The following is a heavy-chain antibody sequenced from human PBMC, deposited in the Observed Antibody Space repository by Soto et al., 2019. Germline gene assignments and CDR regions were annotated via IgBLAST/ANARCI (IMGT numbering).Heavy chain of an antibody. CDR2: IYYSGST. CDR3: ARRTNSSSWSFDY. D-gene: IGHD6-13*01. CDR1: GGSISSYY. V-gene: IGHV4-59*08. J-gene: IGHJ4*02. Sequence: SETLSLTCTVSGGSISSYYWSWIRQPPGKGLEWIGYIYYSGSTNYNPSLKSRVTISVDTSKNQFSLKLSSVTAADTAVYYCARRTNSSSWSFDYWGQGTLVTVSS.